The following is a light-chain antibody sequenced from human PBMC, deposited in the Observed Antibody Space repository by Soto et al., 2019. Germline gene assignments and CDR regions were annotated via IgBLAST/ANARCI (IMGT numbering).Light chain of an antibody. CDR1: QSVSNNY. CDR3: QQRSNWRKT. V-gene: IGKV3-11*01. J-gene: IGKJ4*01. Sequence: EIVLTQSPGTLSLSPGERATLSCRASQSVSNNYLAWYQQKPGQAPRLLIYDASNRATGIPARFSGSGSGTDFTLTISSLEPEDFAVYYCQQRSNWRKTFGGGTKVDIK. CDR2: DAS.